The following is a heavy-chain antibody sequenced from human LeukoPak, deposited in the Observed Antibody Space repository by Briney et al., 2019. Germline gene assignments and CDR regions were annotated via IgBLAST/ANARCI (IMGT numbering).Heavy chain of an antibody. D-gene: IGHD3-10*01. V-gene: IGHV4-61*01. J-gene: IGHJ6*04. CDR3: ARDRLLWFGELSYGMDV. Sequence: SETLSLTCTVSGGPVSSGSYYWSWIRQPPGKGLEWIGYIYYSGSTNYNPSLKSRVTISVDTSKNQFSLKLSSVTAADTAVYYCARDRLLWFGELSYGMDVWGKGTTVTVSS. CDR1: GGPVSSGSYY. CDR2: IYYSGST.